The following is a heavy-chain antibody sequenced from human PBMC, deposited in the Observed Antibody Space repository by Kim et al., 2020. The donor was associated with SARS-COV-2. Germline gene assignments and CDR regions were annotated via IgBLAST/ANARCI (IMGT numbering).Heavy chain of an antibody. CDR1: GFTFSSYA. CDR2: ISGSGGST. J-gene: IGHJ6*02. V-gene: IGHV3-23*01. D-gene: IGHD3-10*01. Sequence: GGSLRLSCAASGFTFSSYAMSWVRQAPGKGLEWVSAISGSGGSTYYADSVKGRFTISRDNSKNTLYLQMNSLRAEDTAVYYCAKVSGSGSYLSDYYYYGMHVWGQGTTVTVS. CDR3: AKVSGSGSYLSDYYYYGMHV.